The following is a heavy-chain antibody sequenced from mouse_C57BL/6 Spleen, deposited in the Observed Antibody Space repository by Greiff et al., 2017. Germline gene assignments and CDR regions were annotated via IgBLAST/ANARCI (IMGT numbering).Heavy chain of an antibody. J-gene: IGHJ1*03. CDR2: INYDGSST. V-gene: IGHV5-16*01. CDR1: GFTFSDYY. Sequence: EVMLVESEGGLVQPGSSMKLSCTASGFTFSDYYMAWVRQVPEKGLEWVANINYDGSSTYYLDSLKSRFIISRDNAKNILYLQMSSLKSEDTATYYCARRSPVFDVWGTGTTVTVSS. CDR3: ARRSPVFDV.